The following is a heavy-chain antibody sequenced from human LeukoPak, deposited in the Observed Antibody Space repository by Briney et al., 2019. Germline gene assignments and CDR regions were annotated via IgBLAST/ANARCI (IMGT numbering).Heavy chain of an antibody. Sequence: PGGSLRLSCAASGFTFSSYSMNWVRQAPGKGLEWVSSISSSSSYIYYADSVKGRFTISRDNAKNSLYLQMNSLRAEDTAVYYCASPIVLTRIFDYWAQGTLVTVSS. CDR2: ISSSSSYI. CDR1: GFTFSSYS. J-gene: IGHJ4*02. D-gene: IGHD2-8*01. CDR3: ASPIVLTRIFDY. V-gene: IGHV3-21*01.